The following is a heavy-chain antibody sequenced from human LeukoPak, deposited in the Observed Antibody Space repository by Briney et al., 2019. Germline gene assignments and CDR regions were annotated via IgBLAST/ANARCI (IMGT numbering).Heavy chain of an antibody. CDR3: AKEGSALWFGELSYYFDY. J-gene: IGHJ4*02. D-gene: IGHD3-10*01. CDR2: ISSSGSTI. V-gene: IGHV3-48*03. CDR1: GFTFSSYE. Sequence: PGGSLRLSCAASGFTFSSYEMNWVRQAPGKGLEWVSYISSSGSTIYYADSVKGRFTISRDNAKNSLYLQMNSLRAEDTAVYYCAKEGSALWFGELSYYFDYWGQGTLVTVSS.